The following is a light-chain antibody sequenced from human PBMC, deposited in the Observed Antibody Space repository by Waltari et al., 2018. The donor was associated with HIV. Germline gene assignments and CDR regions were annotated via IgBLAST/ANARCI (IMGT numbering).Light chain of an antibody. CDR3: QVWDSDSRTVV. CDR2: YDV. Sequence: SYVLTQSPSVSVHPREPAMISCGGPQIADKPVYGYQQRAGQAPLLVIQYDVERPSGIPDRISASKSKTTATLTITRVEAGDEADYFCQVWDSDSRTVVFGGGTRLTVL. J-gene: IGLJ2*01. V-gene: IGLV3-21*04. CDR1: QIADKP.